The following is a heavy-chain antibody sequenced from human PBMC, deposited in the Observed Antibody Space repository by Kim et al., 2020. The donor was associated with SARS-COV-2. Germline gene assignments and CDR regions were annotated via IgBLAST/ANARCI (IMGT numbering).Heavy chain of an antibody. Sequence: GESLKISCKGSGYNFTSYWIGWVRQMPGKGLEWMGIIYPGDSDTRYSPSFQGQVTISADKSISTAYLQWSSLKASDTAMYYCARTLHDYGGNSQVVRRPGFDCWGQGTLVTVSS. J-gene: IGHJ4*02. D-gene: IGHD4-17*01. CDR2: IYPGDSDT. CDR3: ARTLHDYGGNSQVVRRPGFDC. CDR1: GYNFTSYW. V-gene: IGHV5-51*01.